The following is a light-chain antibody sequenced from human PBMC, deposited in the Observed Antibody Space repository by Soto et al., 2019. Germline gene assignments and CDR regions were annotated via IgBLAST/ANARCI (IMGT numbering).Light chain of an antibody. CDR2: YDD. Sequence: QSVLTQPPSVSEAPRQRVTISCSGSSSNIGNNAVNWYQQLPGKAPKLLIYYDDLLPSGVSDRFSASKSGTSASLAISGLRSEDEAEYFCATWDDSLSGVVFGGGTQLTVL. CDR3: ATWDDSLSGVV. V-gene: IGLV1-36*01. J-gene: IGLJ2*01. CDR1: SSNIGNNA.